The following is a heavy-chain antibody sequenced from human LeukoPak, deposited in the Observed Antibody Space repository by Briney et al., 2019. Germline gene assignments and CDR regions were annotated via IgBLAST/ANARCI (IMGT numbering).Heavy chain of an antibody. CDR2: ISSSSSTI. J-gene: IGHJ4*02. CDR1: RLILSVYG. V-gene: IGHV3-48*02. D-gene: IGHD4-17*01. CDR3: ARPDDYGDYLPVY. Sequence: GGSLRLSCVPSRLILSVYGINGGREAPGKGLEWVSYISSSSSTIYYADSVKGRFTISRDNAKNSLYLQMDSLRDEDTAVYYCARPDDYGDYLPVYWGQETLVTVSS.